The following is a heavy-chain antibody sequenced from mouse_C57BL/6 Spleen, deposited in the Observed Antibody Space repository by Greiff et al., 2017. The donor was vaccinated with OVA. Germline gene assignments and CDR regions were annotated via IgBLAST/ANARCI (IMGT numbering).Heavy chain of an antibody. Sequence: VQLQQSGPELVKPGASVKIPCKASGYTFTDYNMDWVKQSHGKSLEWIGEINPNNGGTIYNQKFKGKATLTVDKSSSTAYMELRSLTSEDTAVYYCARDDYAMDYWGQGTSVTVSS. V-gene: IGHV1-18*01. CDR1: GYTFTDYN. J-gene: IGHJ4*01. CDR3: ARDDYAMDY. CDR2: INPNNGGT.